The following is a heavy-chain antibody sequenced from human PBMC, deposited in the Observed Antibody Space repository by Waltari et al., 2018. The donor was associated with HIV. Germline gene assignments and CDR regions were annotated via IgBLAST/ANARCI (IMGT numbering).Heavy chain of an antibody. J-gene: IGHJ5*02. CDR2: INHRGNI. CDR1: GGSFRGYY. Sequence: QVHLQQWGTGLLKPSGTLSLTCAVYGGSFRGYYWSWIRQPPGKGLEWIGEINHRGNINYNPSLKNRIVISIDTSKQQVSLKMASVTVADTAVYYCARIPKRFNWNFDPWGQGTLVTVSS. D-gene: IGHD1-20*01. CDR3: ARIPKRFNWNFDP. V-gene: IGHV4-34*02.